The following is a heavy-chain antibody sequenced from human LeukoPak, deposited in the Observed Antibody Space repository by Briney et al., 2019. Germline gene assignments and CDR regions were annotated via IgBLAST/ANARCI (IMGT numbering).Heavy chain of an antibody. CDR1: GGSISSGDYY. CDR2: IYYSGST. J-gene: IGHJ4*02. V-gene: IGHV4-30-4*01. CDR3: ARATYFDWLSIDY. D-gene: IGHD3-9*01. Sequence: SQTLSLTCTVSGGSISSGDYYWSWIGQPPGQGLEAIGYIYYSGSTYYNSSLKSRVTISVDTSKNQFSLKPSSVTAADTAVYYCARATYFDWLSIDYWGQGTLVTVSS.